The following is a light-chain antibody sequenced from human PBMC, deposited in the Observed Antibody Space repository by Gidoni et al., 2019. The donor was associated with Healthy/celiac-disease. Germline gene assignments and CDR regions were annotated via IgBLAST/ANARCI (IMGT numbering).Light chain of an antibody. Sequence: EIVMTQSPATLSVSPGERATLSCRASQSVSSNLAWYQQKPGQAPRLLIYGASTRATGIPARFRGRGSGTEFTLTISSLQSEDFAVYYCQQYNKRTFGQGTKVEIK. CDR3: QQYNKRT. CDR1: QSVSSN. J-gene: IGKJ1*01. V-gene: IGKV3-15*01. CDR2: GAS.